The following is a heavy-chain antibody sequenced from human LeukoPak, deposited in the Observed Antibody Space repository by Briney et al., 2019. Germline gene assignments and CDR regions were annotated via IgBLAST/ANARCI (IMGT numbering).Heavy chain of an antibody. CDR1: GFTFNNYA. CDR3: ATLPGGIAAAGRY. J-gene: IGHJ4*02. Sequence: GGSLRLSCAASGFTFNNYAMSWVRQAPGKGLEWVSAVSGSSTYYADSVKGRFTISTDNSKNTLYLQMNSLRAEDTAVYYCATLPGGIAAAGRYWGQGTLVTVSS. D-gene: IGHD6-13*01. V-gene: IGHV3-23*01. CDR2: VSGSST.